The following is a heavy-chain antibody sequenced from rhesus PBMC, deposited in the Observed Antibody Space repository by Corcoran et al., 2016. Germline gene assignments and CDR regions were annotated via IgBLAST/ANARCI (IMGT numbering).Heavy chain of an antibody. CDR1: GASISSYW. CDR3: ARSGGDGVPHNRFDV. Sequence: QVQLQESGPGLVKPSETLSLTCAVSGASISSYWWNWIRQPPGKGLEWIGENNGNSGSTNYNPSLKSRVTISKDASKNQFSLKLSSVTAADTAVYYCARSGGDGVPHNRFDVWGPGVLVTVSS. J-gene: IGHJ5-1*01. CDR2: NNGNSGST. D-gene: IGHD2-39*02. V-gene: IGHV4-80*01.